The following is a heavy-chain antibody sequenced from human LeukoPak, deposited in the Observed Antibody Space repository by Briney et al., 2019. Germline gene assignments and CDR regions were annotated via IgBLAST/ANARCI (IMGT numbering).Heavy chain of an antibody. J-gene: IGHJ3*01. Sequence: AESLTLSCAVSGFTFSEFCMSWSRQPPGKGLEWVASINSDGSEGYYADVVKGRFIISRDNAKNSLYLQINGLRAEDTAVYYCARSSYSSSSSVWGQGTMVTVSS. D-gene: IGHD6-6*01. CDR2: INSDGSEG. CDR1: GFTFSEFC. CDR3: ARSSYSSSSSV. V-gene: IGHV3-7*03.